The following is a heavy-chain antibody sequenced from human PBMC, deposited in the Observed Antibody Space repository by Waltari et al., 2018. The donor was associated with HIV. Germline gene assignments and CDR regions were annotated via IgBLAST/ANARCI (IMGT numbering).Heavy chain of an antibody. D-gene: IGHD3-22*01. CDR3: AKLRLYDRSNLHDRAFDV. V-gene: IGHV3-23*01. Sequence: EVQLLESGGGLVQPGGSRRLSCAAAGFTFSYYSMTWVRQAPGKGVDGVSVIGSDGATIFYADSVKGRLTISRDQSRKTVYLEMNSLRAEDTAVYYCAKLRLYDRSNLHDRAFDVWGQGTMVIVSS. CDR2: IGSDGATI. J-gene: IGHJ3*01. CDR1: GFTFSYYS.